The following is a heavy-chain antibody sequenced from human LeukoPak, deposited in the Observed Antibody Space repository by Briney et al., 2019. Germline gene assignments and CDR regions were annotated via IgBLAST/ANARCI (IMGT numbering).Heavy chain of an antibody. CDR3: ARSLRGLYYFDS. Sequence: ASEKVSCKTSGYTFTDYYVHWVRQAPGQGLEWLASINPYRGSANYAQKFQGRVTMTRDTSVNTAYMDLTSLRFDDTAIYYCARSLRGLYYFDSWGQGTLVTVSS. V-gene: IGHV1-2*02. J-gene: IGHJ4*02. CDR1: GYTFTDYY. CDR2: INPYRGSA. D-gene: IGHD3-10*01.